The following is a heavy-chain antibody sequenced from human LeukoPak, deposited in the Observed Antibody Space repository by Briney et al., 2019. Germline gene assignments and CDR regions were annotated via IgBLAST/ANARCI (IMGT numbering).Heavy chain of an antibody. CDR2: INEDGNEE. CDR1: GFRFRNYW. D-gene: IGHD1-26*01. CDR3: VRELVVGPAEYFQS. V-gene: IGHV3-7*01. J-gene: IGHJ1*01. Sequence: PGGSLRLPCVASGFRFRNYWMAWIRHAPGRGLEWVANINEDGNEEYYLDSVRGRFIISRDNARNALFLQMNSLRGEDTGVYYCVRELVVGPAEYFQSWGQGTLVAVSS.